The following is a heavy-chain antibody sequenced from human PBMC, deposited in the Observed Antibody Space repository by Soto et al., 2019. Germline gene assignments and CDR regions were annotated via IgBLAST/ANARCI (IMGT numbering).Heavy chain of an antibody. CDR1: EFTFNVYW. Sequence: EVQLVESGGGLVQPGGSLRLSCAASEFTFNVYWVHWVRQAPGKGLVWVAHMNRDGTNINYADSVKGRFTISRDHAKNALYLQMHCPRVEDTAVYYCVRDRGQPDAFDIWGQGTVVTVSA. CDR2: MNRDGTNI. V-gene: IGHV3-74*01. D-gene: IGHD1-1*01. CDR3: VRDRGQPDAFDI. J-gene: IGHJ3*02.